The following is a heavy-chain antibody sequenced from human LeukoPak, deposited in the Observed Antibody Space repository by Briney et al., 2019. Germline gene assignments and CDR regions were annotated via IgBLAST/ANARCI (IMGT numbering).Heavy chain of an antibody. Sequence: GGSLRLSCAASGFTLSRYAMHWVRQAPGKGLEYVSAISSNGGSTYYANSVKGRFTISRDNAKNSLYLQMNSLRAEDTAVYYCTRDPRRLDYWGQGTLVTVSS. CDR2: ISSNGGST. J-gene: IGHJ4*02. CDR1: GFTLSRYA. CDR3: TRDPRRLDY. V-gene: IGHV3-64*01.